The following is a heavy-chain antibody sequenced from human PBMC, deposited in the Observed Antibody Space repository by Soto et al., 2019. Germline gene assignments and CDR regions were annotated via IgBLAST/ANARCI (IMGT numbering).Heavy chain of an antibody. CDR3: AKDLSLYDFWSGYSSFDY. Sequence: GGSLRLSCAASGFTFSSYTMSWVRQAPGKGLEWVSAISGSGGSTYYADSVKGRFTISRDNSKNTLYLQMNSLRAEDTAVYYCAKDLSLYDFWSGYSSFDYWGQGTLVTVSS. V-gene: IGHV3-23*01. D-gene: IGHD3-3*01. CDR1: GFTFSSYT. J-gene: IGHJ4*02. CDR2: ISGSGGST.